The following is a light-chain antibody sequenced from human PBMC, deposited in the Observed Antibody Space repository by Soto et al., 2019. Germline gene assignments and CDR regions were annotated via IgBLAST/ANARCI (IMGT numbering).Light chain of an antibody. Sequence: DIVMTQTPLSLPVTPGEPASISCRSSQSLLVSDDGNTYLDWYLQKPGQSPQLLIYTVSYRASGVPGRFRGGGSVANFTLRISRVEAEDVEGYYCMRRMEFYTFGQGTKLEIK. CDR1: QSLLVSDDGNTY. CDR2: TVS. J-gene: IGKJ2*01. CDR3: MRRMEFYT. V-gene: IGKV2-40*01.